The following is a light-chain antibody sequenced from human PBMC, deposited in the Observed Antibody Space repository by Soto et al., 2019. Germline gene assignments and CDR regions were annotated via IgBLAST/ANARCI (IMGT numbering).Light chain of an antibody. CDR1: QSISSNY. CDR2: GSS. V-gene: IGKV3-20*01. CDR3: QQYGSSSFT. J-gene: IGKJ3*01. Sequence: EIVLTQSPGTLSLSPGERATLSCWASQSISSNYLAWYQQKPGQPPRLLISGSSIRATGIPKRFSGSASGTNFTLTISSLEPEDFAVFYCQQYGSSSFTFGPGTKVDIK.